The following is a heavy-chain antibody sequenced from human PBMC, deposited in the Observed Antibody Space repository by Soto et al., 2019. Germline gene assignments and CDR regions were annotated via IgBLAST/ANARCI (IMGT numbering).Heavy chain of an antibody. D-gene: IGHD5-12*01. Sequence: QVQLQQWGAGLLKPSETLSLTCAVYGGSFSAYYWSWIRQPPGKGLEWIGEINHSRSTNYNPSLKNRVTTSVDRSKTQFSLKVSSVTAADPAAYYCARGVGYAGVDYWGQGTLVTVSS. J-gene: IGHJ4*02. CDR3: ARGVGYAGVDY. CDR1: GGSFSAYY. CDR2: INHSRST. V-gene: IGHV4-34*01.